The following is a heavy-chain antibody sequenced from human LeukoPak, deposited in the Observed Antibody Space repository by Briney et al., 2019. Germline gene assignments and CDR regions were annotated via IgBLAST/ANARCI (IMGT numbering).Heavy chain of an antibody. CDR3: ARLGPGPEWLVLGYFDY. J-gene: IGHJ4*02. CDR2: IYYSGST. D-gene: IGHD6-19*01. Sequence: SETLSLTCTVSGGSMSSYYWSWIRQPPGKGLEWIGYIYYSGSTKYNPSLKSRVTISVDTSKNQFSLKLSSVTAADTAVYYCARLGPGPEWLVLGYFDYWGQGTLVTVSS. CDR1: GGSMSSYY. V-gene: IGHV4-59*08.